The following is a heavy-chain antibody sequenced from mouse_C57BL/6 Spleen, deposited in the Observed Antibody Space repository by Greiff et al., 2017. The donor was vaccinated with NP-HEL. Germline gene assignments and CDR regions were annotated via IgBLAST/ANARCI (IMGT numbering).Heavy chain of an antibody. D-gene: IGHD1-1*01. CDR1: GYAFTNYL. CDR3: ARNVGSRGYYAMDY. J-gene: IGHJ4*01. V-gene: IGHV1-54*01. Sequence: VQLQQSGAELVRPGTSVKVSCKASGYAFTNYLIEWVKQRPGQGLEWIGVINPGSGGTNYNEKFKGKATLTADKSSSTAYMQLSSLTSEDSAVYFCARNVGSRGYYAMDYWGQGTSVTVSS. CDR2: INPGSGGT.